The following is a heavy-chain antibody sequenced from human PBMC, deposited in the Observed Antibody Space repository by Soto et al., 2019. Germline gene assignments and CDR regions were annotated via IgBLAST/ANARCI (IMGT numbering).Heavy chain of an antibody. J-gene: IGHJ2*01. Sequence: PGESLKISCKGSGYGFASSWIGWVRQMPGKGLEWLGIIYPGDSDTRYSPSFHSQVTISVDKSINTAYLQWSTLKASNTGMYFCARHAAGNYYDSSGSQVWYFDLWGRGTLVTVSS. CDR3: ARHAAGNYYDSSGSQVWYFDL. CDR1: GYGFASSW. D-gene: IGHD3-22*01. V-gene: IGHV5-51*01. CDR2: IYPGDSDT.